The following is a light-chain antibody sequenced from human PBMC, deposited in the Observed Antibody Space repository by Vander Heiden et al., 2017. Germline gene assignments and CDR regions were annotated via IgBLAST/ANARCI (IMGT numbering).Light chain of an antibody. V-gene: IGKV3-20*01. CDR2: GAS. CDR3: QQYGSSPLT. Sequence: EIVLTQSPGTLSLSPGERATLSCRASQIVSSNFSAWYQQSPGQAPRVLIYGASSRATGIPDRFSGSGSGTDFTLTISRLEPEDFAVYYCQQYGSSPLTFGPGTKVDIK. CDR1: QIVSSNF. J-gene: IGKJ3*01.